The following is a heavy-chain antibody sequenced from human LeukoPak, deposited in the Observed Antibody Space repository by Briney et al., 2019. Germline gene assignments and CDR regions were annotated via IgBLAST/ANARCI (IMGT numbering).Heavy chain of an antibody. V-gene: IGHV6-1*01. CDR2: TYYRSRWYN. D-gene: IGHD6-19*01. CDR3: ARVTEKQYLPFDS. J-gene: IGHJ4*02. Sequence: SQTLSLTCAISGDSVSSNSAAWNWIRQSPSRGLEWLGRTYYRSRWYNESALSVKSRITINPDTPKNPFSLQLNSVTPEDTAVYYCARVTEKQYLPFDSWGQGTLVTVSS. CDR1: GDSVSSNSAA.